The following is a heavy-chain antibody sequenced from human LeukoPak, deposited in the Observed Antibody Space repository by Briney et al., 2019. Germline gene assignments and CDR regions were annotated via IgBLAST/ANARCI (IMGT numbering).Heavy chain of an antibody. V-gene: IGHV1-2*02. CDR1: GYTFTGYY. CDR3: ARMWIQLWYGYFDY. D-gene: IGHD5-18*01. Sequence: GASVKVSCTASGYTFTGYYMHWVRQAPGQGLEWMGWINPNSGGTNYAQKFQGRVTMTRDTSISTAYMELSRLRSDDTAVYYCARMWIQLWYGYFDYWGQGTLVTVSS. J-gene: IGHJ4*02. CDR2: INPNSGGT.